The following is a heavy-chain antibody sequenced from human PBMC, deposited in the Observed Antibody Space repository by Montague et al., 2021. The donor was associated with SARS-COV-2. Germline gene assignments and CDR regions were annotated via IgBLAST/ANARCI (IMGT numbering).Heavy chain of an antibody. Sequence: SETLSLTCSVSGGSTSNYYWTWIRQSPGKGLQWIGYIFCTGSTKFNPSLKSRVPMSLDTSKNHFSLRLSAVTAADTARYYCARAQNICFIANCVNYFDLWGLGALVTVSS. CDR2: IFCTGST. J-gene: IGHJ4*02. CDR3: ARAQNICFIANCVNYFDL. D-gene: IGHD2-15*01. V-gene: IGHV4-59*01. CDR1: GGSTSNYY.